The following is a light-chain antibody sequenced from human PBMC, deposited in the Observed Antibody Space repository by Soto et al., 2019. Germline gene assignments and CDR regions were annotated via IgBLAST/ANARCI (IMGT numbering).Light chain of an antibody. CDR1: QSISSY. Sequence: EIQMSQYTSSLSASVGDRVTITCRASQSISSYLNWYQQKPGKAPKLLIYAASSLQSGVPARFSGSGSGTDFTLTISSLQPEDFAAYYCQQSYSTPPTFGQGTKVDIK. J-gene: IGKJ1*01. CDR3: QQSYSTPPT. CDR2: AAS. V-gene: IGKV1-39*01.